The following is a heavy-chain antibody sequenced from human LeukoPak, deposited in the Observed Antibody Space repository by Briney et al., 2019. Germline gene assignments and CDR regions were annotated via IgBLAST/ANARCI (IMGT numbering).Heavy chain of an antibody. Sequence: ASVKVSCKASGYTFTSYYMHWVRQAPGQGLEWMGIINPSGGSTSYAQKFQGRVTITRDTSASTAYMDLSSLRSEDTAVYYCAFTVTQYYFDYWGQGTLVTVSS. CDR3: AFTVTQYYFDY. D-gene: IGHD4-17*01. CDR1: GYTFTSYY. J-gene: IGHJ4*02. V-gene: IGHV1-46*01. CDR2: INPSGGST.